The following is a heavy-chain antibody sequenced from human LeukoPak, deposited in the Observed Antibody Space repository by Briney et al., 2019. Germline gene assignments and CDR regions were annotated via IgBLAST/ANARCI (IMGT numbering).Heavy chain of an antibody. CDR1: GFTFSSYV. CDR2: ISNNGDNT. V-gene: IGHV3-64D*06. CDR3: MNPNHYGSGR. J-gene: IGHJ4*02. D-gene: IGHD3-10*01. Sequence: GGSLRLSCAVSGFTFSSYVMHWVRQAPGKGLESVSGISNNGDNTYYADSVKGRFTISRDNPESTLYLQMSSLRPDDTAVYYCMNPNHYGSGRWGQGTLVTVSS.